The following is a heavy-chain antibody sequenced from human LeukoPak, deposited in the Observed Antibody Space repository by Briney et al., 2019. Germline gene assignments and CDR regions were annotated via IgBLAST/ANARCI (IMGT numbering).Heavy chain of an antibody. J-gene: IGHJ4*02. CDR3: AREGGYDDGSGYYYFDY. Sequence: PGGSLRLSCAASGFTVSSKYMSWVRQAPGKGLEWVSVIYSGGSTYYADSVKGRFTISRDNSKNTLYLQMNSLRAEDTAVYYCAREGGYDDGSGYYYFDYWGQGTLVTVSS. V-gene: IGHV3-53*01. CDR2: IYSGGST. CDR1: GFTVSSKY. D-gene: IGHD3-22*01.